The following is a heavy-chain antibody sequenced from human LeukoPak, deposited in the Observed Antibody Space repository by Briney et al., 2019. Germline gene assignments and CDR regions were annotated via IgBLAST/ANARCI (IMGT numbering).Heavy chain of an antibody. CDR2: IYYSGSS. CDR3: AGGTILGVVMAY. D-gene: IGHD3-3*01. V-gene: IGHV4-59*01. Sequence: PSETLSLTCTVSGGSIISSYYWTWIRQPPGRGLEWIGYIYYSGSSNYNPSLKSRVTISLDTSKNQFSLKLSSANAADTAVYYCAGGTILGVVMAYWSQGTLVTVSS. J-gene: IGHJ4*02. CDR1: GGSIISSYY.